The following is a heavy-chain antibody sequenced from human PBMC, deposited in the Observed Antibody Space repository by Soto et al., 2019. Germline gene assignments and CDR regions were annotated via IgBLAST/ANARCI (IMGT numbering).Heavy chain of an antibody. D-gene: IGHD6-6*01. CDR1: GGSLSGHF. V-gene: IGHV4-4*07. Sequence: QVQLQESGPGLVKPSDTLSLTCSVSGGSLSGHFWTWIRQPAGPGPECIGRIYTSGTTTYNPSLESRVTMSMDAAKNQVSLRLKSVTAADTAVYYCAREVGRPGRFDPWGQGILITVSS. CDR3: AREVGRPGRFDP. J-gene: IGHJ5*02. CDR2: IYTSGTT.